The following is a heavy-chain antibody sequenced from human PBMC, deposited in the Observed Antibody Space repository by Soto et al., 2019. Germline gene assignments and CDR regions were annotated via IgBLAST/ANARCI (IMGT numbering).Heavy chain of an antibody. Sequence: PGEFLKISWKGSGYSFTNYWIACVRQIPGKGLEWMGIIYPGDSDTRYSPSFQGQVTISADKSISTAYLQWSSLKASDTAMYYCVRHYYDSNDYYYWGQGTLVTVSS. D-gene: IGHD3-22*01. CDR2: IYPGDSDT. V-gene: IGHV5-51*01. CDR1: GYSFTNYW. J-gene: IGHJ4*02. CDR3: VRHYYDSNDYYY.